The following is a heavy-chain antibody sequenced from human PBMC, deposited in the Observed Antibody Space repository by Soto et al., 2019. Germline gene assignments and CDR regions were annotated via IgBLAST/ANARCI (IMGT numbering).Heavy chain of an antibody. Sequence: VSVKVSCKASGYIFSKYVIHWVRQAPGQSLEWMGWINGVNGNTKYGQHFQGRLTITRDTSASTAYMDLSSLTSEDAAVYYCVRGIDYDFWSGYYNYFDNWGQGTLVTVSS. J-gene: IGHJ4*02. D-gene: IGHD3-3*01. CDR2: INGVNGNT. CDR1: GYIFSKYV. CDR3: VRGIDYDFWSGYYNYFDN. V-gene: IGHV1-3*01.